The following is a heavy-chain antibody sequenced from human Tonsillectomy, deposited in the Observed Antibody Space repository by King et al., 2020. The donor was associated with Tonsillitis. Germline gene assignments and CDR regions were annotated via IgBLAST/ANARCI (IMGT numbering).Heavy chain of an antibody. CDR2: INHSGST. V-gene: IGHV4-34*01. D-gene: IGHD3-10*01. CDR3: AREIGFGELAMDY. J-gene: IGHJ4*02. CDR1: GGSFSGYY. Sequence: VQLQQWGAGLLKPSETLSLTCAVYGGSFSGYYWSWIRQPPGKGLEWIGEINHSGSTNYNPSLKSRVTISVDTSKNQFSLKLSSVTAADTAVYYCAREIGFGELAMDYWGQGTLVTVS.